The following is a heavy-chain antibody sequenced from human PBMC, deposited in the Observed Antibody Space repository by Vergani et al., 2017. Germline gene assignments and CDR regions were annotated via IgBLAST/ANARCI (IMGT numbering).Heavy chain of an antibody. CDR2: IIPIFGTA. CDR3: ARVGDGYTYYFDY. D-gene: IGHD5-24*01. CDR1: GYTFTSYY. Sequence: QVQLVQSGAEVKKPGASVKVSCKASGYTFTSYYMHWVRQAPGQGLEWMGGIIPIFGTANYAQKFQGRVTITADESTSTAYMELSSLRSEDTAVYYCARVGDGYTYYFDYWGQGTLVTVSS. V-gene: IGHV1-69*01. J-gene: IGHJ4*02.